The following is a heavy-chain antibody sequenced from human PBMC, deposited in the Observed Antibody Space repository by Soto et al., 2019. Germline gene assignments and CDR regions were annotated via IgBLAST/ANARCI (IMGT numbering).Heavy chain of an antibody. V-gene: IGHV3-49*03. CDR3: QYQLLTYYYGMDV. D-gene: IGHD2-2*01. J-gene: IGHJ6*02. CDR2: IRSKAYGGTT. Sequence: PGGSLRLSCIGSGFTFGDHAMSWFRQAPGKGLEWVGFIRSKAYGGTTEYDASVKGRFTISRDDSNSIAYLQMKSLKTEYTAVYYCQYQLLTYYYGMDVWGQGTTVTVSS. CDR1: GFTFGDHA.